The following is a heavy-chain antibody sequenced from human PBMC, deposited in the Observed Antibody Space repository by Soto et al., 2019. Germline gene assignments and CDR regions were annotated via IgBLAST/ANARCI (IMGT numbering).Heavy chain of an antibody. J-gene: IGHJ3*02. V-gene: IGHV3-9*01. Sequence: VQLVESGGGLVQPGRSLRLSCAASGFTFDDYAMHWVRQAPGKGLEWVSGISWNSGSIGYADSVKGRFTISRDNAKNSLYLQMNSLRAEDTALYYCAKTHSGYDDDAFDIWGQGTMVTVSS. CDR2: ISWNSGSI. D-gene: IGHD5-12*01. CDR3: AKTHSGYDDDAFDI. CDR1: GFTFDDYA.